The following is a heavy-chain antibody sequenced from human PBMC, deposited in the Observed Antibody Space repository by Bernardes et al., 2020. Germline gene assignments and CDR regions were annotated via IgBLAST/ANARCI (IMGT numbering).Heavy chain of an antibody. CDR3: ARFDFWTGQDHCY. CDR1: GASIGRGYY. Sequence: SETLSLTCSVSGASIGRGYYWSWIRQFPGKGLEWLGYVYYTGTTYYNPSLKSRVTISADTSKNQFSLKLTSVTAADTAVYYCARFDFWTGQDHCYWGQGTRVIVSS. D-gene: IGHD3-3*01. V-gene: IGHV4-59*08. CDR2: VYYTGTT. J-gene: IGHJ4*02.